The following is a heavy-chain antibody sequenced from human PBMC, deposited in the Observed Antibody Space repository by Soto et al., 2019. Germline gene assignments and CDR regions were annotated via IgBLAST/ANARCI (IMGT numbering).Heavy chain of an antibody. CDR2: IYPTFHSP. V-gene: IGHV1-46*01. D-gene: IGHD2-21*01. CDR3: ARAEVSGPIEIGFSE. J-gene: IGHJ1*01. Sequence: AAVKVSCKASGDTFSHYYMHWVRQAPGQGLEWMSIIYPTFHSPTYSQNFQDRLTVTSDASTLTVYMELSSLKSEDTAVYYCARAEVSGPIEIGFSEWGPGALVTVSS. CDR1: GDTFSHYY.